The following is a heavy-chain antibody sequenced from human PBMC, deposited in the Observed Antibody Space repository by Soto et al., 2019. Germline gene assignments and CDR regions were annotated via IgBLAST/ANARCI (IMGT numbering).Heavy chain of an antibody. D-gene: IGHD3-22*01. CDR1: AFTYSIYA. J-gene: IGHJ4*02. Sequence: PGWSQSLPSAPPAFTYSIYASHETRQAPGKGLELVAVMSPNGTNQYYADSVKGRFTISKENTKSTLYLQMTSLRPDDTAVYYCATGANFYYDTSRYWGQGALVTVAS. V-gene: IGHV3-30-3*01. CDR2: MSPNGTNQ. CDR3: ATGANFYYDTSRY.